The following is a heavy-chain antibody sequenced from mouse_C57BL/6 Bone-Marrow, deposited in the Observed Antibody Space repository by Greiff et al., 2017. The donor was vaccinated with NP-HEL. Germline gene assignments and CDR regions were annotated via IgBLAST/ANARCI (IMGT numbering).Heavy chain of an antibody. D-gene: IGHD1-1*01. CDR2: IWGDGST. CDR3: AKPFITTVGDV. J-gene: IGHJ1*03. CDR1: GFSFTSYG. V-gene: IGHV2-3*01. Sequence: VKVVESGPGLVAPSQSLSITCTVSGFSFTSYGVSWVRQPPGRGLEWLGVIWGDGSTNDHSALISRLSISKDNSKSQVFLKLNSLQTDDTATYYCAKPFITTVGDVWGTGTTVTVSS.